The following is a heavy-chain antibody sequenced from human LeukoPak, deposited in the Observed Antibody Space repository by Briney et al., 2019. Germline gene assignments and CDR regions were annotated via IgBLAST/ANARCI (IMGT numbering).Heavy chain of an antibody. J-gene: IGHJ4*02. Sequence: GGSLRLSCAASGFTFSSYSMNWVRQAPGKGLEWVSSISSSSSYIYYADSVKGRFTISRDNAKNSLYLQMNSLRAEDTAVYYCARDQGYSYGYKGYWGQGTLVTVSS. CDR3: ARDQGYSYGYKGY. D-gene: IGHD5-18*01. CDR2: ISSSSSYI. V-gene: IGHV3-21*01. CDR1: GFTFSSYS.